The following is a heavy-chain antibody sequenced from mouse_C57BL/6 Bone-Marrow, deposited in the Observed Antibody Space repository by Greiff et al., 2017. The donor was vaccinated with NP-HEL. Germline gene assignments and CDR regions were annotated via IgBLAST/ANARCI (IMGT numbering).Heavy chain of an antibody. J-gene: IGHJ4*01. CDR3: TRTETMITTLYYYAMDY. CDR1: GYTFTSYW. CDR2: IYPGNSDT. D-gene: IGHD2-4*01. V-gene: IGHV1-5*01. Sequence: EVQLQQSGTVLARPGASVKMSCKPSGYTFTSYWMHWVKQRPGQGLEWIGAIYPGNSDTSYNQKFKGKAKLTAVTSASTAYMELSSLTNEDSAVYYCTRTETMITTLYYYAMDYWGQGTSVTVSS.